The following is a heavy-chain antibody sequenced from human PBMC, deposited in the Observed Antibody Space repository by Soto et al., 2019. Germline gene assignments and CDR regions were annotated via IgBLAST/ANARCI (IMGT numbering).Heavy chain of an antibody. V-gene: IGHV3-11*06. CDR3: ARMYYDFWRYFDY. CDR1: GFTFSDYY. Sequence: GGSLRLSCAASGFTFSDYYMSWIRQAPGKGLEWVSYISSSSSYTNYADSVKGRFTISRDNAKNSLYLQMNSLRAEDTAVYYCARMYYDFWRYFDYWGQGTLVTVSS. CDR2: ISSSSSYT. D-gene: IGHD3-3*01. J-gene: IGHJ4*02.